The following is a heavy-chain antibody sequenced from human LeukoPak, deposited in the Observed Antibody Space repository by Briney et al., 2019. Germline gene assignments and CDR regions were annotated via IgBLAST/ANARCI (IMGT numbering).Heavy chain of an antibody. Sequence: PSETLSLTCAVYGGSFSGYYWSWIRQPPGKGLEWIGEINHSGSTNYNPSLKSRVTISVDTSKNQFSLKLSSVTAADTAVYFCARDHIWGTYRYTLAWGQGALVTVSS. J-gene: IGHJ5*02. CDR2: INHSGST. CDR1: GGSFSGYY. CDR3: ARDHIWGTYRYTLA. D-gene: IGHD3-16*02. V-gene: IGHV4-34*01.